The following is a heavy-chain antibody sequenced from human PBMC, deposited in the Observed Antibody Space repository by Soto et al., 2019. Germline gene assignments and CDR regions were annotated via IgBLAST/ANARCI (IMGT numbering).Heavy chain of an antibody. CDR1: GYTFTSYC. V-gene: IGHV1-18*04. CDR2: ISAYNGNT. J-gene: IGHJ4*02. CDR3: ARVQGSIAVASGWSDY. D-gene: IGHD6-19*01. Sequence: ASVKVSCKASGYTFTSYCISWVLQAPGQGLERMGWISAYNGNTNYAQKLQGRVTMTTDTSTSTAYMELRSLRSDDTAVYYCARVQGSIAVASGWSDYWGQGTLVTVSS.